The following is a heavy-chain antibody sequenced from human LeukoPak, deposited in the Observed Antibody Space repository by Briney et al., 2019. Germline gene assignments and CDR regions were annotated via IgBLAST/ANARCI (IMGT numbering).Heavy chain of an antibody. D-gene: IGHD3-22*01. CDR3: ASAYYYDSSGYGLYYYYGMDV. V-gene: IGHV1-3*01. CDR1: GYTFTSYA. Sequence: ASVKVSCKASGYTFTSYAMHWVRQAPGQRLEWMGWINAGNGNTKYSQKFQGRVAITRDTSASTAYMELSSLRSEDTAVYYCASAYYYDSSGYGLYYYYGMDVWGQGTTVTVSS. CDR2: INAGNGNT. J-gene: IGHJ6*02.